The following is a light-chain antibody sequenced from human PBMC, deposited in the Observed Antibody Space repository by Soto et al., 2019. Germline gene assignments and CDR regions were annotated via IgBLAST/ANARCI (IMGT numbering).Light chain of an antibody. Sequence: QAVLTQPPSVSGAPGQRVTISCIGSSSNIGAGYDAQWYQQLPGTAPKPLIYGNNNRPSGVPDRFSGSKSGTSASLAITGLQAEDEADYYCHFYDISLSTDVLGTGTKVTVL. CDR2: GNN. V-gene: IGLV1-40*01. J-gene: IGLJ1*01. CDR1: SSNIGAGYD. CDR3: HFYDISLSTDV.